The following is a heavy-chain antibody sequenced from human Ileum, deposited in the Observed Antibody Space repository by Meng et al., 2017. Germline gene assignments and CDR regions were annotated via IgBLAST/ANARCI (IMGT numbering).Heavy chain of an antibody. V-gene: IGHV3-7*01. Sequence: GESLKISCEASGLTLSRYWMHWVRQAPGKGLEWVAKIKQDGSDMEYADSVKGRFTISRDNAKNSLHLQMNSLGAEDTAMYYCVRGGTDETAVAAGWGQGTRVTVSS. D-gene: IGHD6-19*01. CDR1: GLTLSRYW. CDR3: VRGGTDETAVAAG. CDR2: IKQDGSDM. J-gene: IGHJ4*02.